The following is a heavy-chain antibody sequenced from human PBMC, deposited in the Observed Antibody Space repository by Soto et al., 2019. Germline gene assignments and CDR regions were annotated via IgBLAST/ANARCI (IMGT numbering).Heavy chain of an antibody. V-gene: IGHV4-34*01. Sequence: PSETLSLTCTVYGGSFSGDYWSWIRQSPGKGLEWIGEINHSGSTNYNPSLKSRVTISVDTSKNQFSLKLSPVTAADTAVDYCARGHTIITIFGVVMNYGMDVWGQGTTVTVSS. CDR2: INHSGST. CDR1: GGSFSGDY. D-gene: IGHD3-3*01. CDR3: ARGHTIITIFGVVMNYGMDV. J-gene: IGHJ6*02.